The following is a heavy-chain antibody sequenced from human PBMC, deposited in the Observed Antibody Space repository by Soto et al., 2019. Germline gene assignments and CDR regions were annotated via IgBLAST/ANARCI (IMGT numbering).Heavy chain of an antibody. J-gene: IGHJ4*02. CDR2: IYYSGST. CDR1: GGSISSSSYY. V-gene: IGHV4-39*01. Sequence: SETLSLTCTVSGGSISSSSYYWGWIRQPPGKGLDWIGSIYYSGSTYYNPSLKSRVTISVDTSKNQFSLKLSSVTAADTAVYYCALYGPGTFDYWGQGTLVTVSS. CDR3: ALYGPGTFDY. D-gene: IGHD3-10*01.